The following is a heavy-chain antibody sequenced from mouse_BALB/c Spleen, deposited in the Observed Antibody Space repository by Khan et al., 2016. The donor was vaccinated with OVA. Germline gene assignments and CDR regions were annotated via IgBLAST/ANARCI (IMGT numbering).Heavy chain of an antibody. Sequence: VQLQESGPGLVAPSQSLSITCTVSGFSLTGYGVNWVRQPPGKGLEWLGMIWGDGSTDYNSALKSSLSISKDNSKSQAFLKMNSLQTYDTARYCCARVTSVVDAMDHWGQGTSVTVSS. D-gene: IGHD1-1*01. CDR3: ARVTSVVDAMDH. CDR1: GFSLTGYG. CDR2: IWGDGST. V-gene: IGHV2-6-7*01. J-gene: IGHJ4*01.